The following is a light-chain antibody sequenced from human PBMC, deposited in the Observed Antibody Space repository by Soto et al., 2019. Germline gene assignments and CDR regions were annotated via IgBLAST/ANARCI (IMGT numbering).Light chain of an antibody. CDR2: KAS. CDR1: QSINMW. J-gene: IGKJ2*01. CDR3: QQYSSYPHT. Sequence: DIPMTQSPSTLSASVGDRVTITCRASQSINMWLAWYQQKPGKAPKLLIYKASFLESGVPSRLSGSGSGTDFTLNIRSLQPDDSATYYCQQYSSYPHTLCQGTKLAIK. V-gene: IGKV1-5*03.